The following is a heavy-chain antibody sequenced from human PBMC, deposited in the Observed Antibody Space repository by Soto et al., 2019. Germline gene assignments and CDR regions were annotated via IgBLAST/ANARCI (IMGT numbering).Heavy chain of an antibody. V-gene: IGHV4-59*01. Sequence: SETLSLTCTVCGGSISSYYWSWIRQPPGKGLEWIGYIYYSGSTNYNPSLKSRVTISVDTSKNQFSLQLSSVPAADTAVYYCARMTTVTTGRFYYYYSGTDVWGQGTTVTVSS. D-gene: IGHD4-4*01. CDR3: ARMTTVTTGRFYYYYSGTDV. CDR1: GGSISSYY. J-gene: IGHJ6*02. CDR2: IYYSGST.